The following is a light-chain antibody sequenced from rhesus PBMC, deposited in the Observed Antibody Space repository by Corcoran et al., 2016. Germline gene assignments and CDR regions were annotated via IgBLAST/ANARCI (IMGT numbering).Light chain of an antibody. CDR1: QGIKSY. CDR3: LQHDSDPPWT. J-gene: IGKJ1*01. V-gene: IGKV1-28*03. Sequence: DIQMTQSPSSLSASVGDTVTITCRASQGIKSYLNWFQQKPGKAPKLLIYAASSLESGVPSRVSGSGSGTDVNLTISSLQPEDFAVYYCLQHDSDPPWTFGQGTKVEIK. CDR2: AAS.